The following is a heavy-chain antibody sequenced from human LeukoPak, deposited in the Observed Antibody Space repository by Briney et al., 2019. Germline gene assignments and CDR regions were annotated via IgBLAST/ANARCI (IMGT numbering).Heavy chain of an antibody. D-gene: IGHD3-16*01. Sequence: SETLSLTCTVSGGSISSYCWSWIRQPPGKGLEWIGYIYYSGSTNYNPSLKSRVTISVDTSKNQFSLKLSSVTAADTAVYYCARHWVGSPHAFDIWGQGTMVTVSS. CDR1: GGSISSYC. V-gene: IGHV4-59*08. CDR2: IYYSGST. CDR3: ARHWVGSPHAFDI. J-gene: IGHJ3*02.